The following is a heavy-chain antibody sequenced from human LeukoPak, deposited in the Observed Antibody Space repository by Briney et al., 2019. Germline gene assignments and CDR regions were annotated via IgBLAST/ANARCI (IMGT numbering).Heavy chain of an antibody. V-gene: IGHV1-18*01. CDR3: ARDQPLYYYDSSGYFSMPDY. Sequence: ASVTVSCKASGYTFTSYGISWVRQAPGQGLEWMGWISAYNGNTNYAQKLQGRVTMTTDTPTSTAYMELRSLRSDDTAVYYCARDQPLYYYDSSGYFSMPDYWGQGTLVTVSS. D-gene: IGHD3-22*01. J-gene: IGHJ4*02. CDR1: GYTFTSYG. CDR2: ISAYNGNT.